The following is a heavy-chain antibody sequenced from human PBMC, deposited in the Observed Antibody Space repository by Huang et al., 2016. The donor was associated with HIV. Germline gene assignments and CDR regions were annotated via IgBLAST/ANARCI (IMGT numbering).Heavy chain of an antibody. Sequence: QVQLVQSGAEVKKPGASVKVSCKASGYTFTSYGISWVRQAPGEGLAWMGWISAYNGHTNYAQKLQGRVTLTTETSTSTAYMELRSLRSDDTAVYYCARDRGAVAGTSPGYWGQGTLVTVSS. CDR1: GYTFTSYG. D-gene: IGHD6-19*01. J-gene: IGHJ4*02. CDR3: ARDRGAVAGTSPGY. CDR2: ISAYNGHT. V-gene: IGHV1-18*01.